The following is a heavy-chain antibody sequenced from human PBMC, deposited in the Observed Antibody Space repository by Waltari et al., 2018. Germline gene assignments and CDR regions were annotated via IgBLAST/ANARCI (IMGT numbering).Heavy chain of an antibody. V-gene: IGHV1-2*02. CDR2: INTRNRGT. CDR1: GYPFTSYY. CDR3: ARTYQSGSYSDY. D-gene: IGHD1-26*01. Sequence: QVQLVQSGAEVKKPGASVKVSCKTSGYPFTSYYMHWVRQAPGQGLEWMGWINTRNRGTNYAQKYQGRVTMTRDTSISTAYMELSRLISNDTAVYYCARTYQSGSYSDYWGQGTPVTVSS. J-gene: IGHJ4*02.